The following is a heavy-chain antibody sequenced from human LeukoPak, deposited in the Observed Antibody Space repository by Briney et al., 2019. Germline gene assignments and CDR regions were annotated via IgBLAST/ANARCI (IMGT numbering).Heavy chain of an antibody. Sequence: GASLRLSCAASGFTFRSFAMGWARQAPGKGLEWVSAISGSGGSTYYADSVKGRFTISNDNTKNTLFLQMNSLRAEDTAVYYCAKDRSCTGSSCNVGSWGQGTMVTVSS. J-gene: IGHJ3*01. CDR1: GFTFRSFA. D-gene: IGHD2-2*01. CDR3: AKDRSCTGSSCNVGS. CDR2: ISGSGGST. V-gene: IGHV3-23*01.